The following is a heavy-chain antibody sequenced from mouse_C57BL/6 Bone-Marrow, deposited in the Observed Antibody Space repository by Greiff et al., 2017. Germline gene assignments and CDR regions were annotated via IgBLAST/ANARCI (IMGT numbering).Heavy chain of an antibody. J-gene: IGHJ4*01. D-gene: IGHD1-1*01. CDR1: GFTFSDYG. CDR2: ISSGSSTI. CDR3: ARRSPITTVVAGDAMDY. V-gene: IGHV5-17*01. Sequence: EVKVVESGGGLVKPGGSLKLSCAASGFTFSDYGMHWVRQAPEKGLEWVAYISSGSSTIYYADTVKGRFTISRDNAKNTLFLQMTSLRSEDTAMYYCARRSPITTVVAGDAMDYWGQGTSVTVSS.